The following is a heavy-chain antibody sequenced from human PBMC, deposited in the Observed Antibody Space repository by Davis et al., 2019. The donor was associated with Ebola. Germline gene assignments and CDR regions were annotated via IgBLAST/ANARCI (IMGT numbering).Heavy chain of an antibody. D-gene: IGHD6-13*01. CDR2: IGTAGDT. V-gene: IGHV3-13*01. Sequence: PGGSLRLSCAASGFTLSRYDMHWVRQGPGKGLEWVSDIGTAGDTYYPGSVKGRFTISRGNAKNSLYLQMNSLRAEDTAVYYCARGSQLVFDYWGQGTLVTVSS. J-gene: IGHJ4*02. CDR1: GFTLSRYD. CDR3: ARGSQLVFDY.